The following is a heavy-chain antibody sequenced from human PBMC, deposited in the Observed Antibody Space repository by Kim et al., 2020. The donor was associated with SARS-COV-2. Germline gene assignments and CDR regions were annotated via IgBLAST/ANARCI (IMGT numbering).Heavy chain of an antibody. Sequence: SETLSLTCTVSGGSISSYYWSWIRQPPGKGLEWIGYIYYSGSTNYNPSLKSRVTISVDTSKNQFSLKLSSVTAADTAVYYCARDPYSSSWYGYYYGMDVWGQGTTVTVSS. V-gene: IGHV4-59*01. D-gene: IGHD6-13*01. J-gene: IGHJ6*02. CDR3: ARDPYSSSWYGYYYGMDV. CDR2: IYYSGST. CDR1: GGSISSYY.